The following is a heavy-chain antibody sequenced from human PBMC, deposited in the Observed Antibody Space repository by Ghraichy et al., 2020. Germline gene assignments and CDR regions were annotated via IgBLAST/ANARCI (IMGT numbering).Heavy chain of an antibody. CDR3: ARDLGYSSY. V-gene: IGHV3-48*01. CDR1: GFTFSSYS. J-gene: IGHJ4*02. CDR2: ISSSSSTI. D-gene: IGHD6-13*01. Sequence: GVLNISCAASGFTFSSYSMNWVRQAPGKGLEWVSYISSSSSTIYYADSVKGRFTISRDNAKNSLYLQMNSLRAEDTAVYYCARDLGYSSYWGQGTLVTVSS.